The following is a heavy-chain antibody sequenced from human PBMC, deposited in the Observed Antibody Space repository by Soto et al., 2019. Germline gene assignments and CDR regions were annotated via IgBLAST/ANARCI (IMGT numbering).Heavy chain of an antibody. V-gene: IGHV3-23*01. CDR3: AKAGQVGPTTVLDS. Sequence: EVQLLESGGGLVQPGGSLRLSCAASGFTFSSYSMIWVRQAPGKGLEWVSGISGNSGSTYYADSVKGRFTISRDNSQNTVYLQMNTLRAEDTAVFYCAKAGQVGPTTVLDSWGQGTLVTVSS. CDR1: GFTFSSYS. D-gene: IGHD1-26*01. CDR2: ISGNSGST. J-gene: IGHJ4*02.